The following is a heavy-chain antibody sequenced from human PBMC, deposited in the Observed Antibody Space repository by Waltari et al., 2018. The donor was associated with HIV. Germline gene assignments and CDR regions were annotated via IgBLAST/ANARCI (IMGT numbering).Heavy chain of an antibody. D-gene: IGHD1-20*01. CDR3: AREGITGTTSTGYYYGMDV. V-gene: IGHV1-69*06. J-gene: IGHJ6*02. Sequence: QVQLVQSGAEVKKPGSSVKVSCKASGGTFSSYAISWVRQAPGQGLEWMGGIFPIFGTANYAQKFQGRVTITADKSTSTAYMELSSLRSEDTAVYYCAREGITGTTSTGYYYGMDVWGQGTTVTVSS. CDR1: GGTFSSYA. CDR2: IFPIFGTA.